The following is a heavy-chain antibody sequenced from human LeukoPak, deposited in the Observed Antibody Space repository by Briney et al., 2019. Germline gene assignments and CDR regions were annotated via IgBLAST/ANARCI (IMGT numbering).Heavy chain of an antibody. CDR3: ARLDIVVVPSASSWFDP. V-gene: IGHV3-74*01. J-gene: IGHJ5*02. D-gene: IGHD2-2*01. CDR1: GFTFSSYW. CDR2: INSDGRST. Sequence: GGSVRLSCEASGFTFSSYWMHWVRQAPGKGLVWVSRINSDGRSTSYADSVKGRFTISRDNAKNTLYLQMNSLRVEDTAVYYCARLDIVVVPSASSWFDPWGQGTLVTVSS.